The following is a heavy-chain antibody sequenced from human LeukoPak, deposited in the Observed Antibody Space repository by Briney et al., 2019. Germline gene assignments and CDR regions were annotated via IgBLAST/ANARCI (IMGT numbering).Heavy chain of an antibody. Sequence: SSETLSLTCTVSGASNSGYYWSWIRQPPGKGLEWIGYIYYSGSTNYNPSLKSRLTISVDTSKNQFSLKLSSVTAADTAVYYCARGNGYNYYWGQGTLVTVSS. CDR3: ARGNGYNYY. J-gene: IGHJ4*02. CDR1: GASNSGYY. V-gene: IGHV4-59*01. D-gene: IGHD5-24*01. CDR2: IYYSGST.